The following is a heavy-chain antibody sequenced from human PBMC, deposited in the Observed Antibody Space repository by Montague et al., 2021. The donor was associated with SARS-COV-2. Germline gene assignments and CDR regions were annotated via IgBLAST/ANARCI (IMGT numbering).Heavy chain of an antibody. CDR3: ARGNGGPNRRFLEWLSPYGMDV. J-gene: IGHJ6*02. Sequence: LRLSCAASGFTFSSYSMNWVRQAPGKGLEWVSYISSSSSTIYYADSVKGRFTISRDNAKNSLYLQMNGLRAEDTAVYYCARGNGGPNRRFLEWLSPYGMDVWGQGTTVTVSS. D-gene: IGHD3-3*01. CDR1: GFTFSSYS. CDR2: ISSSSSTI. V-gene: IGHV3-48*04.